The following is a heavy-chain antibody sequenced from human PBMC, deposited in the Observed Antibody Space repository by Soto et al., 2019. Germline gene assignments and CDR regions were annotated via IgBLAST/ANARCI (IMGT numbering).Heavy chain of an antibody. V-gene: IGHV3-23*01. Sequence: EVQVLESGGGLVQPGGSLRLSCAASGFTFSSNGMNWVRQAPGKVLEWVSGIRSDGDTTYNADSVKGRFTVSRDTSKNTVYLQMHSLRVEDTDIYYCAKGKGVGATPDGANCWGQGTLVTVSS. CDR1: GFTFSSNG. CDR2: IRSDGDTT. J-gene: IGHJ4*02. CDR3: AKGKGVGATPDGANC. D-gene: IGHD1-26*01.